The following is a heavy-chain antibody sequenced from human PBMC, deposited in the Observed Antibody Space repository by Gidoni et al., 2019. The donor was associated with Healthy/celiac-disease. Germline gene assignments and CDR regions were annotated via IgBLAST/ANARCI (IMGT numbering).Heavy chain of an antibody. CDR2: IYYSGST. CDR3: ARDQREAFDI. CDR1: GGSVSSGSYY. J-gene: IGHJ3*02. Sequence: QVQLQESGPGLVKPSETLSLTCTVSGGSVSSGSYYWSWLRQPPGKGLEWIWYIYYSGSTNYNPSLKSRVTISVDTSKNQFSLKLSSVTAADTAVYYCARDQREAFDIWGQGTMVTVSS. V-gene: IGHV4-61*01.